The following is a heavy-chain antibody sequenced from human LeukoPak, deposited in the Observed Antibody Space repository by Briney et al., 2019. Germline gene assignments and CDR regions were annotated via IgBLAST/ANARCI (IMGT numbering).Heavy chain of an antibody. CDR1: GGSISSSSYY. D-gene: IGHD2-15*01. CDR2: IYYSGST. V-gene: IGHV4-39*01. CDR3: ARHVVASNVYYFYY. J-gene: IGHJ4*02. Sequence: PSETLSLTCTVSGGSISSSSYYWGWIRQPPGKGLEWIGSIYYSGSTYYNPSLKSRVTISVDTSKNQFSLKLSSVTAADTAVYYCARHVVASNVYYFYYWGQGTLVTVSS.